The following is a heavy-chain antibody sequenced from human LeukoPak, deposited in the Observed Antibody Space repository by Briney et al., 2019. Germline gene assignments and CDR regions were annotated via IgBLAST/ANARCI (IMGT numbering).Heavy chain of an antibody. CDR2: ISGSGGST. Sequence: GGSLRLSCAASGFTFSSYAMSWVRQAPGKGLEWVSAISGSGGSTYYADSVKGRFTISRDNSKNTLYLQMNSLRAEDTAVYYCAKDPDSMGSGSYYYFDHWGQGTLVTVSS. J-gene: IGHJ4*02. V-gene: IGHV3-23*01. D-gene: IGHD3-10*01. CDR1: GFTFSSYA. CDR3: AKDPDSMGSGSYYYFDH.